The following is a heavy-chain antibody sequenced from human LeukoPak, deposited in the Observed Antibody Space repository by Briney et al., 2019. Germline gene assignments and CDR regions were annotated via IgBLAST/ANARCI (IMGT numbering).Heavy chain of an antibody. J-gene: IGHJ5*02. CDR1: GGSFSGYY. D-gene: IGHD5-18*01. CDR3: APKTYGYGGNWFDP. Sequence: SETLSLTCAVYGGSFSGYYWSWIRQPPGKGLEWIGEINHSGSTNYNPSLKSRVTISVDTSKNQFSLKLSSVTAADTAVYYCAPKTYGYGGNWFDPWGQGTLVTVSS. V-gene: IGHV4-34*01. CDR2: INHSGST.